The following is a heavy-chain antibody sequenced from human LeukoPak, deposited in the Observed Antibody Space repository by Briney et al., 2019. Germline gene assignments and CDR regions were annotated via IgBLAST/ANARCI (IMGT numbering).Heavy chain of an antibody. Sequence: GGSLRLSCAASGFTVSDNYMSWVRQAPGKGLEWVSIIYSAGGTNYADSVKGRFTISRDNSKNTLYLQMSSLRAEDTAVYYCTLPLRDVFDIWGQGTMVTLSS. CDR1: GFTVSDNY. J-gene: IGHJ3*02. CDR3: TLPLRDVFDI. V-gene: IGHV3-53*01. CDR2: IYSAGGT.